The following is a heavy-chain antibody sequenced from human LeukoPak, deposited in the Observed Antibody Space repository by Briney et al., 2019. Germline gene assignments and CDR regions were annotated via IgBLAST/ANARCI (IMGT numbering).Heavy chain of an antibody. CDR2: VNTATGNT. D-gene: IGHD3-16*01. V-gene: IGHV1-8*01. Sequence: ASVKVSCKTSGYSFTIYDINWLRQAPGQGPEWMGWVNTATGNTGHAQKFQGRVSMTRDTPRTTAYMELRSLTSEDTAVYFCARVWGPTPIHYFDYWGQGSLVTVSP. J-gene: IGHJ4*02. CDR1: GYSFTIYD. CDR3: ARVWGPTPIHYFDY.